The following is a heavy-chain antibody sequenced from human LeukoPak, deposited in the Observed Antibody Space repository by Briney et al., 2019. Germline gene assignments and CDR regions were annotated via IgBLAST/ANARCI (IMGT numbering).Heavy chain of an antibody. CDR2: ISSSSSYI. V-gene: IGHV3-21*01. Sequence: PGGSLRLSCAASGFTFSSYSMNWVRQAPGKGLEWVSSISSSSSYIYYADSVKGRFTISRDNAKNSLYLQMNSLRAEDTAVYYCAKLGYGVASFVYWGQGTLVTVSS. D-gene: IGHD4-17*01. CDR3: AKLGYGVASFVY. CDR1: GFTFSSYS. J-gene: IGHJ4*02.